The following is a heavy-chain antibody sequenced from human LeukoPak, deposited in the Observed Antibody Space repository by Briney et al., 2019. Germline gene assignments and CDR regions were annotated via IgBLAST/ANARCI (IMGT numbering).Heavy chain of an antibody. Sequence: GGSLRLSCAASGFTFSTYSMNWVRQAPGKGLEWVSYIRSSSSAIYYADSVRGRFTISRDNAKNSLYLQMTSLRAEDTAVYYCARDYMYAFDIWGQGTMVTVSS. CDR2: IRSSSSAI. CDR3: ARDYMYAFDI. J-gene: IGHJ3*02. CDR1: GFTFSTYS. V-gene: IGHV3-48*01.